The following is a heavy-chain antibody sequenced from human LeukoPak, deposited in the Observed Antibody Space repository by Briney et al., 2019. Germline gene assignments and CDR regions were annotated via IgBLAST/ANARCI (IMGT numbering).Heavy chain of an antibody. CDR1: GYTFTSYD. Sequence: ASVKVSCKASGYTFTSYDINWVRQATGQGLEWMGWISAYNGNTNYAQKLQGRVTMTTDTSTSTAYMELRSLRSDDTAVYYCARGRGREYYFDYWGQGTLVTVSS. J-gene: IGHJ4*02. CDR3: ARGRGREYYFDY. CDR2: ISAYNGNT. V-gene: IGHV1-18*01. D-gene: IGHD3-10*01.